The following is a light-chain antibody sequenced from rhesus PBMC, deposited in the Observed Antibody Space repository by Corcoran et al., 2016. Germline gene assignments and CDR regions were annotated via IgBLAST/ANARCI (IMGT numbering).Light chain of an antibody. CDR3: QQSSNLWT. CDR2: GAS. V-gene: IGKV3-24*04. Sequence: ETVVTQSPATLSLSPGERATLSCRASQSVGSYLAWYPQKPGQAPRLLIYGASSRATGIPDRVSGSGSGTDFTLTISSLEPEDVGVYYCQQSSNLWTFGQGTKVEIK. J-gene: IGKJ1*01. CDR1: QSVGSY.